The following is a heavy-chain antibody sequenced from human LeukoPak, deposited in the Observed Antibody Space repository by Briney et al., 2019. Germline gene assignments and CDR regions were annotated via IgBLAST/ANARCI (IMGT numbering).Heavy chain of an antibody. CDR2: IYYSGST. CDR3: ARGVTYENGRFDY. CDR1: GGSISSSSYY. J-gene: IGHJ4*02. D-gene: IGHD2-21*02. Sequence: SETLSLTCTVSGGSISSSSYYWAWIRQPPGEGLEWIGTIYYSGSTYDNPSLKSRVTISVDTSKNQFSLKLSSVTAADTAVYYCARGVTYENGRFDYWGQGTLVTVSS. V-gene: IGHV4-39*07.